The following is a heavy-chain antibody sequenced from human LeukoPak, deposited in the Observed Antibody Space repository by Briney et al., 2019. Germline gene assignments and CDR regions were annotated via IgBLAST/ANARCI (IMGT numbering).Heavy chain of an antibody. Sequence: SETLSLTCTVSRGSINSRSDYWWAWIRQPPGKGLEWIGSIYYSGSTYYNTSLKTRVTMSVDTSKNQFSLKLSSVTAADTALYYCARHISGLYYFDYWGQGTLVTVSS. CDR3: ARHISGLYYFDY. J-gene: IGHJ4*02. D-gene: IGHD3-10*01. V-gene: IGHV4-39*01. CDR2: IYYSGST. CDR1: RGSINSRSDY.